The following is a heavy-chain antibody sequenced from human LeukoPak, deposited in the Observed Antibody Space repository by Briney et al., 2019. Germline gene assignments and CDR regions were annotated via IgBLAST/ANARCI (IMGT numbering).Heavy chain of an antibody. CDR2: INAGNGNT. D-gene: IGHD4-17*01. CDR3: ARGLRFSPINWFDP. Sequence: RASVKVSCKASGYTFTSYAMHWVRQAPGQRLEWMGWINAGNGNTKYSQKFQGRVTITRDTSASTAYMELSSLRSEDTAVYYCARGLRFSPINWFDPWGQGTLVTVPS. CDR1: GYTFTSYA. V-gene: IGHV1-3*01. J-gene: IGHJ5*02.